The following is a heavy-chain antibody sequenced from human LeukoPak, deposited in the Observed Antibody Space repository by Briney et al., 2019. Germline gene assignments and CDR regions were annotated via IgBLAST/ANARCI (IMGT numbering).Heavy chain of an antibody. V-gene: IGHV1-2*02. CDR1: GYTFTGYY. D-gene: IGHD2-15*01. Sequence: ASVKVSCKASGYTFTGYYMHWVRQAPGQGLEWMGWINPNSGGTNYAQKFQGRVTMTRDTSISTAYMELSRLRSDDTAVYYCARGRYCSGGSCYSGYFDYWGQGTLVTVSS. CDR3: ARGRYCSGGSCYSGYFDY. CDR2: INPNSGGT. J-gene: IGHJ4*02.